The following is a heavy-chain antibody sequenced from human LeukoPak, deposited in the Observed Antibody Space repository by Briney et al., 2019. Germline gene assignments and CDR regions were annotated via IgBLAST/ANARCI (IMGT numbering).Heavy chain of an antibody. CDR2: ISYEGSVT. V-gene: IGHV3-30*01. CDR3: VRDRAPWGGALGGAKGMDV. D-gene: IGHD3-10*01. J-gene: IGHJ6*03. CDR1: GVTLSSYA. Sequence: GGSLRLSRAASGVTLSSYAMTWAPQAPGKGVEGGGGISYEGSVTYYADSVKGRFTVSRDNSKKTLDLQMNSLRVEDTAVYYCVRDRAPWGGALGGAKGMDVWGEGTTVIVSS.